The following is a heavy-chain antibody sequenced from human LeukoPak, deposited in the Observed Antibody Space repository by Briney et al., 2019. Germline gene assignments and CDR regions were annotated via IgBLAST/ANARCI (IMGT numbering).Heavy chain of an antibody. CDR2: IRHDGSNK. V-gene: IGHV3-30*02. Sequence: VGSLRLSCAASGFTFSSYGMHWVRQAPGKGLEWVAFIRHDGSNKYYADSVKGRFTISRDNSKNTLYLQMNSLRAEDTAVYYCAKDLRGGITMIVVVGFDYWGQGTLVTVSS. CDR1: GFTFSSYG. D-gene: IGHD3-22*01. CDR3: AKDLRGGITMIVVVGFDY. J-gene: IGHJ4*02.